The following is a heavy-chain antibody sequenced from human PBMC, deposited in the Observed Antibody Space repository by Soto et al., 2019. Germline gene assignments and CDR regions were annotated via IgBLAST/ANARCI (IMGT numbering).Heavy chain of an antibody. D-gene: IGHD6-13*01. Sequence: EVQLLESGGGLVQPGGSLRLSCAASGFTFSSYAMSWVRQAPGKGLEWVSVISGSGDSTYYADSVRGRFTISRDNSKNPLYLQMNSLRAEDTAVYYCAKDRDGAAAGPTKFSGMDVWGQGTTVTVSS. CDR2: ISGSGDST. CDR3: AKDRDGAAAGPTKFSGMDV. CDR1: GFTFSSYA. J-gene: IGHJ6*02. V-gene: IGHV3-23*01.